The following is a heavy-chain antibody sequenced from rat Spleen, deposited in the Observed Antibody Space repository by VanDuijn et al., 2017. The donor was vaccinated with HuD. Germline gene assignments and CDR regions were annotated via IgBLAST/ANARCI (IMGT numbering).Heavy chain of an antibody. CDR1: GFTFSDFY. CDR2: ISYDGSST. Sequence: EVRLVESGGGLVQPGRSLKLSCTASGFTFSDFYMVWVRQAPTEGLEWVASISYDGSSTNYRDSVKGRFTISRDNAKSTLYLQMDSLRSEDTATYYCARGGNYFDYWGQGVMVTVSS. V-gene: IGHV5-7*01. J-gene: IGHJ2*01. CDR3: ARGGNYFDY. D-gene: IGHD5-1*01.